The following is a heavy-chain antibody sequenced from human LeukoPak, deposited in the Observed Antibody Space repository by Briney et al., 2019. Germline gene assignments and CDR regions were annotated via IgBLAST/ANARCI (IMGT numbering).Heavy chain of an antibody. CDR2: ISYDGSNK. CDR1: GFTFSSYG. CDR3: AKDDSAYYSGYDWPPFDY. Sequence: GGSLRLSCAASGFTFSSYGMHWVRQAPGKGLEWVAVISYDGSNKYYADSVKGRFTISRDNSKNTLYLQMNSLRAEDTAVYYCAKDDSAYYSGYDWPPFDYWGQGTLVTVSS. D-gene: IGHD5-12*01. V-gene: IGHV3-30*18. J-gene: IGHJ4*02.